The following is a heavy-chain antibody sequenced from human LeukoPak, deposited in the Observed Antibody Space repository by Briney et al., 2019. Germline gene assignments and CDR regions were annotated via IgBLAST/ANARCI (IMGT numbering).Heavy chain of an antibody. CDR2: IYTSGST. J-gene: IGHJ4*02. D-gene: IGHD2-2*01. CDR3: ARDRGRYCSSTSCPYYFDY. CDR1: GGSISSYY. Sequence: PSETLSLTCTVSGGSISSYYWSWIRQPAGKGLEWIGRIYTSGSTNYNPSLKSRVTMSVDTSKNQFSLKLSSVTAADTAVYYCARDRGRYCSSTSCPYYFDYWGQGTLVTVSS. V-gene: IGHV4-4*07.